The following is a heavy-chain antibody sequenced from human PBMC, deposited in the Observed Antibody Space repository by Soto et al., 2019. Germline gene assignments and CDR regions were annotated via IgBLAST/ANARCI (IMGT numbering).Heavy chain of an antibody. CDR1: GFTFSSYG. CDR2: IWYDGSNK. V-gene: IGHV3-33*01. D-gene: IGHD2-2*01. Sequence: GSLRLSCAASGFTFSSYGMHWVRQAPGKGLEWVAVIWYDGSNKYYADSVKGRFTISRDNSKNTLYLQMNSLRAEDTAVYYCARDRGSTSGRNDAFDIWGQGTMVTVSS. CDR3: ARDRGSTSGRNDAFDI. J-gene: IGHJ3*02.